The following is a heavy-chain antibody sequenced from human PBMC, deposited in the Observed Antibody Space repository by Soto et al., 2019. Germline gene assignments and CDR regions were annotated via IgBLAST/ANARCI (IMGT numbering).Heavy chain of an antibody. CDR3: AKTTAQNYYDSSGYDY. CDR2: ISYDGSNK. D-gene: IGHD3-22*01. CDR1: GFTFSSYG. Sequence: LRLSCAASGFTFSSYGMHWVRQAPGKGLEWVAVISYDGSNKYYADSVKGRFTISRDNSKNTLYLQMNSLRAEDTAVYYCAKTTAQNYYDSSGYDYWGQGTLVTVSS. V-gene: IGHV3-30*18. J-gene: IGHJ4*02.